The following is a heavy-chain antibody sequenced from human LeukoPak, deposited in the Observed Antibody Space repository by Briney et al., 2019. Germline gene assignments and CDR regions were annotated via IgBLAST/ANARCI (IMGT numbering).Heavy chain of an antibody. V-gene: IGHV4-59*01. J-gene: IGHJ5*01. CDR3: AREDYGDYRGWFHP. CDR1: GGSISSYY. CDR2: NYYSGST. Sequence: SETLSLTCTVSGGSISSYYWSWIRQPPGKGLEWIGYNYYSGSTNYNPSLKSRVTMSVDTSKNQFSLKLSSVTAADTAVYYCAREDYGDYRGWFHPLGQGTLLTVPS. D-gene: IGHD4-17*01.